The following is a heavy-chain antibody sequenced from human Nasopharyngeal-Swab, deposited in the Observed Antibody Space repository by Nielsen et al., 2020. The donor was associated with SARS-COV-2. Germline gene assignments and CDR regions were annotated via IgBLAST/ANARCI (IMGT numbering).Heavy chain of an antibody. D-gene: IGHD5-12*01. V-gene: IGHV1-69*13. CDR3: ATSMKKAGIVAKGVYYYMDV. J-gene: IGHJ6*03. CDR1: GGTFSSYA. Sequence: SVKVSCKASGGTFSSYAISWVRQAPGQGLEWMGGVIPIFGTANYAQKFQGRVTITADESTSTAYMELSSLRSEDTAVYYCATSMKKAGIVAKGVYYYMDVWGKGTTVTVSS. CDR2: VIPIFGTA.